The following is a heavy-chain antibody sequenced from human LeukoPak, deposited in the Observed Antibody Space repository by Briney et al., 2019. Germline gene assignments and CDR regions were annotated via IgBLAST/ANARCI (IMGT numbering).Heavy chain of an antibody. D-gene: IGHD4-17*01. CDR2: ISGDESST. J-gene: IGHJ3*02. V-gene: IGHV3-74*01. CDR1: GFTFSSYW. Sequence: PGGSLRLSCAASGFTFSSYWMHWVRQAPGKGLVWVSRISGDESSTSYADSVEGRFTISRDNAKNTLYLQMNSMRDEDTDVYFCHRDPHSDYSDHTDAFDIWGQGTMVTVSS. CDR3: HRDPHSDYSDHTDAFDI.